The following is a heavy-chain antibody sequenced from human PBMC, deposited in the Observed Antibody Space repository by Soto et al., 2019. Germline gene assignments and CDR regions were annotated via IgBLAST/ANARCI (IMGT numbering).Heavy chain of an antibody. J-gene: IGHJ6*03. V-gene: IGHV3-30*18. Sequence: QVQLVESGGGLVQPGRSLRLSCAACGFSFSTYGMHWVRQAPGKGLDWVAVTSYDGSNKYHADSVKGRFTISRDNSKSTMYLQMHRMTPEDTAVYFCANGVSPYDIWDGYLEYMDVWGPGTMVTVSS. D-gene: IGHD3-3*01. CDR1: GFSFSTYG. CDR2: TSYDGSNK. CDR3: ANGVSPYDIWDGYLEYMDV.